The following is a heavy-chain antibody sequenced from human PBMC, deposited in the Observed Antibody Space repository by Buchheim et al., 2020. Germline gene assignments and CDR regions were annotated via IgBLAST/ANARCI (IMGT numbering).Heavy chain of an antibody. D-gene: IGHD5/OR15-5a*01. V-gene: IGHV3-30*03. CDR1: GFTFSNYG. J-gene: IGHJ4*02. CDR2: VSNDGRDK. CDR3: ARDTSVSANYYFDY. Sequence: QVQLVESGGGVVQPGRSLRLSCAASGFTFSNYGIHWVRQAPGKGLEWVAVVSNDGRDKHHADSVKGRFLISRDNSRNTIFLQMNSLRTEDTAVYYCARDTSVSANYYFDYWGQGTL.